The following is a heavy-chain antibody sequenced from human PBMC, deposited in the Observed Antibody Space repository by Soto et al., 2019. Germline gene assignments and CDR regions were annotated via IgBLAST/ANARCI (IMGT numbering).Heavy chain of an antibody. CDR2: INPSGGST. CDR1: GYTFTSYH. CDR3: AREERVVAAAGILSYYYYYGMDV. V-gene: IGHV1-46*01. D-gene: IGHD6-13*01. Sequence: ASVKVSCKASGYTFTSYHMHWVRKTHGQKIEWKRIINPSGGSTSYAQKFQCRVTMTRDTSTSTVYMELSSLRSEDTAVYYCAREERVVAAAGILSYYYYYGMDVWGQGTTVTVS. J-gene: IGHJ6*02.